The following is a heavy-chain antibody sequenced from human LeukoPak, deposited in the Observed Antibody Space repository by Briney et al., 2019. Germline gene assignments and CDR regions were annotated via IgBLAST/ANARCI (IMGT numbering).Heavy chain of an antibody. V-gene: IGHV7-4-1*02. D-gene: IGHD2-8*01. Sequence: ASVKVSCKASGYSFTNYAMNWVRQAPGQGFEWMGWIHPSTGNPTYAQGFTGRFVFSLDTSVSTTYLQISSLKAEDTAVYYCARGGYCTNGVCYEKIDYWGQGTLVTVSS. CDR2: IHPSTGNP. J-gene: IGHJ4*02. CDR3: ARGGYCTNGVCYEKIDY. CDR1: GYSFTNYA.